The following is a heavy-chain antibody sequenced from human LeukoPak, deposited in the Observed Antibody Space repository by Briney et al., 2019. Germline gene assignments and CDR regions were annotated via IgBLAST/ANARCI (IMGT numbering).Heavy chain of an antibody. D-gene: IGHD2-21*02. Sequence: GGSLRLSCAASGFTFSSYAMSWVRQAPGKGLECVSAISGSGGSTYYADSVKGRFTISRDNSKNTLYLQMNSLRAEDTAVYYCAMDDYCGGDSIPPDYFQHWGQGTLVTVSS. CDR1: GFTFSSYA. CDR2: ISGSGGST. CDR3: AMDDYCGGDSIPPDYFQH. V-gene: IGHV3-23*01. J-gene: IGHJ1*01.